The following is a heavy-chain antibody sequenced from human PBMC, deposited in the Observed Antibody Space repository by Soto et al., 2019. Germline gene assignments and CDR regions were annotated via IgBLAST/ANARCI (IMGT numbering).Heavy chain of an antibody. CDR3: VRDPGFGFGYSYAFAMDV. CDR2: ISGYNGNT. CDR1: GYTFSNYG. Sequence: AAVKVSCKATGYTFSNYGISWVRQGPGQGLEWMGWISGYNGNTHYEEKVQDRIKMTTDTSTSTTYLELRRLRSDDTAVYFCVRDPGFGFGYSYAFAMDVWGQGTTVTVSS. D-gene: IGHD5-18*01. J-gene: IGHJ6*02. V-gene: IGHV1-18*01.